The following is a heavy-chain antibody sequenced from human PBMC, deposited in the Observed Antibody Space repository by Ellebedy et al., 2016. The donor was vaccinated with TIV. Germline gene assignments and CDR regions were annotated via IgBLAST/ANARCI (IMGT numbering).Heavy chain of an antibody. D-gene: IGHD3-10*01. CDR2: IYYTGGS. V-gene: IGHV4-39*01. CDR1: GGSISRSSYY. Sequence: SETLSLTCTVSGGSISRSSYYWGWIRQPPQTGLEWIGSIYYTGGSFYNPSLKSRVTISVDTSKSQFSLRLTSVTAADTAVYYCARWFGELLYVRWFDPWGQGTLVTVSS. J-gene: IGHJ5*02. CDR3: ARWFGELLYVRWFDP.